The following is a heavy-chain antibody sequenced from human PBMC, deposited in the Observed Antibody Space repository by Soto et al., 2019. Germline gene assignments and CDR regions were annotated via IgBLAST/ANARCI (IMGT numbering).Heavy chain of an antibody. V-gene: IGHV4-30-4*02. CDR2: IYYSGST. Sequence: SETLSLTCTVSGGSISSDDYYWSWIRQPPGKGLECTGYIYYSGSTNYNPSLKSRVTISVDTSKNQFSLKLSSVTAADTAVYYCARRWGDYFDYWGQGTLVTVSS. D-gene: IGHD3-16*01. J-gene: IGHJ4*02. CDR1: GGSISSDDYY. CDR3: ARRWGDYFDY.